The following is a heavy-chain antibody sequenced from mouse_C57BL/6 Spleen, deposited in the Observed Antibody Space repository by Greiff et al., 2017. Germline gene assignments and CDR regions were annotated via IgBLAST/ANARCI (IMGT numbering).Heavy chain of an antibody. Sequence: EVKVEESGGGLVKPGGSLKLSCAASGFTFSDYGMHWVRQAPEKGLEWVAYISSGSSTIYYADTVKGRFTISRANAKNTLFLQMTSLRSEDTAMYYCARGGHSFYFDYWGQGTTLTVSS. V-gene: IGHV5-17*01. CDR3: ARGGHSFYFDY. J-gene: IGHJ2*01. CDR1: GFTFSDYG. CDR2: ISSGSSTI. D-gene: IGHD3-1*01.